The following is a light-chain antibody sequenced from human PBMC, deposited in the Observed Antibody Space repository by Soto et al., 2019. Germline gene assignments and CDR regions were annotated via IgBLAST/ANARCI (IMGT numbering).Light chain of an antibody. V-gene: IGKV1-5*03. CDR3: QHYNSYSDA. CDR2: KAS. CDR1: TSISSY. J-gene: IGKJ1*01. Sequence: IQMIQSPSTLSASVGARVTIPCPASTSISSYLAWYQQKPGKAPKLLIYKASTFKSGVPSRFSGSGSGTEFTLTISSLQPDDFATYYCQHYNSYSDAFGQGTKVDI.